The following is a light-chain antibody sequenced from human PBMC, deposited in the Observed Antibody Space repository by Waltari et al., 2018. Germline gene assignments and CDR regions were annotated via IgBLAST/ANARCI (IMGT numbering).Light chain of an antibody. CDR2: DVS. CDR1: NGDVGGYYY. CDR3: TSYRSTNTRVI. Sequence: QSALTQPASVSGSPGQSTTISCTGINGDVGGYYYVSWYQQYPGKAPKLLMYDVSHRPSGVSSRFSASKSGNTASLTISGLQTEDEADYYCTSYRSTNTRVIFGGGTKLAVL. J-gene: IGLJ2*01. V-gene: IGLV2-14*03.